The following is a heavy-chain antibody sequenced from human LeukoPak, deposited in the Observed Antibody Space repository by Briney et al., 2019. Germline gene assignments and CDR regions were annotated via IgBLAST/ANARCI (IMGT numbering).Heavy chain of an antibody. Sequence: GRSLRLSCAVSGFTLRSYWMHWVRQDSGKGLVWVSRINSDGSSTSYADSVKGRFTISRDNAKHTLYLQMNSLRAEDTAVYYCARDLQRSSVEFDYWGQGSLVTVSS. CDR3: ARDLQRSSVEFDY. CDR2: INSDGSST. J-gene: IGHJ4*02. CDR1: GFTLRSYW. D-gene: IGHD5-24*01. V-gene: IGHV3-74*01.